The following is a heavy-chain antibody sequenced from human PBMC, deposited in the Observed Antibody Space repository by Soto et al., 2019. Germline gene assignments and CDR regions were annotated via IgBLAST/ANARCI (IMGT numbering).Heavy chain of an antibody. Sequence: SETLSLTCTVSGGSLSSYYWTWIRQPPGKGLEWIGYIYYSGSTHYNPSLKSRVTISVDTSKNQFSLKLSSVTAADTAVYYCARHGGTFWSGYETPASDYYYYYYMDVWGKGTTVTVSS. J-gene: IGHJ6*03. D-gene: IGHD3-3*01. CDR3: ARHGGTFWSGYETPASDYYYYYYMDV. CDR2: IYYSGST. V-gene: IGHV4-59*08. CDR1: GGSLSSYY.